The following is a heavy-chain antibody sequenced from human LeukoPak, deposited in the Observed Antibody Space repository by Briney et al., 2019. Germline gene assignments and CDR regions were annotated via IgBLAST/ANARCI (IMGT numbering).Heavy chain of an antibody. CDR3: ARDTGYSSSFPTFDI. CDR1: GFAFNTYA. CDR2: IWHDGSHK. J-gene: IGHJ3*02. D-gene: IGHD6-13*01. V-gene: IGHV3-33*01. Sequence: PGGSLRLSCAASGFAFNTYAMHWVRQAPGKGLEWVTLIWHDGSHKFYIDSVRGRFTISRDNSRNTVYLQMNSLRAEDTAVYYCARDTGYSSSFPTFDIWGQGTMVTVSS.